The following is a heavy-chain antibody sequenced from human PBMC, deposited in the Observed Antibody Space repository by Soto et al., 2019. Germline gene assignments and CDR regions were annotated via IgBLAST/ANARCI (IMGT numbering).Heavy chain of an antibody. CDR3: ARKRSSSWHNWFDP. J-gene: IGHJ5*02. V-gene: IGHV4-34*01. CDR1: GGSFSGYY. D-gene: IGHD6-13*01. CDR2: INHSGST. Sequence: PSETLSLTCAVYGGSFSGYYWSWIRQPPGKGLEWIGEINHSGSTNYNPSLKSRVTISVDTSKNQFSLKLSSVTAADTAVYYCARKRSSSWHNWFDPWGQGTLVTVSS.